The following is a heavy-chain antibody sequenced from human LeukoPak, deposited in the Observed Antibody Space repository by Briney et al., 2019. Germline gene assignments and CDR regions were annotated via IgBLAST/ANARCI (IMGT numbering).Heavy chain of an antibody. D-gene: IGHD5-18*01. Sequence: ASVKVSCKASGYTFTGYYMHWVRQAPGQGLEWMGGIIPIFGTANYAQKFQGRVTITADESTSTAYMELSSLRSEDTAVYYCARGIQLWLNYFDYWGQGTLVTVSS. V-gene: IGHV1-69*13. CDR3: ARGIQLWLNYFDY. CDR2: IIPIFGTA. CDR1: GYTFTGYY. J-gene: IGHJ4*02.